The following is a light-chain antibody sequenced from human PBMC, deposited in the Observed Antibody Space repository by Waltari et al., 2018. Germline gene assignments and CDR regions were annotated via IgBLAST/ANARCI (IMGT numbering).Light chain of an antibody. V-gene: IGKV3-20*01. J-gene: IGKJ1*01. Sequence: EVVFTQSPGTLSLSPGERATLSCRASQGVGKYLAWYQQKPGQAPRLLIYHASTRAPGIPDRFSGSGSGTDFSLTISRLEPEDFAVYYCQKYDSLPATFGQGTKVEIK. CDR3: QKYDSLPAT. CDR2: HAS. CDR1: QGVGKY.